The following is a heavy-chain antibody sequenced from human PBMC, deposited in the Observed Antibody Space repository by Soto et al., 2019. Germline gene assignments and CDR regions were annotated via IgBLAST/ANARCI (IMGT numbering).Heavy chain of an antibody. D-gene: IGHD4-17*01. CDR1: GFTFSSYA. Sequence: GGSLRLSCTASGFTFSSYAMSWVRQAPGKGLEWVSAISGSGGSTYYADSVKGRFTISRDNSKNTLYLQMNSLRAEDTAVYYCAKGGYITVTTSLHWGQGTLVTVSS. CDR3: AKGGYITVTTSLH. J-gene: IGHJ4*02. V-gene: IGHV3-23*01. CDR2: ISGSGGST.